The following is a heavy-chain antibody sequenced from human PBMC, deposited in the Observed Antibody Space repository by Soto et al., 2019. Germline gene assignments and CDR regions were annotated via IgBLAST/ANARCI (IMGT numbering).Heavy chain of an antibody. V-gene: IGHV3-7*01. Sequence: EVQLVESGGGLVQPGGSLRLSCAASGFTFSSYWMSWVRQAPGKGLEWVANIKQDGSEKYYVDSVKGRFTISRDNAKNSLYLQMNSLRAEDTAVYYCARGGASGGVIVTNPLYYYYYGMDVWGQGTTVTVSS. CDR1: GFTFSSYW. CDR3: ARGGASGGVIVTNPLYYYYYGMDV. J-gene: IGHJ6*02. D-gene: IGHD3-16*02. CDR2: IKQDGSEK.